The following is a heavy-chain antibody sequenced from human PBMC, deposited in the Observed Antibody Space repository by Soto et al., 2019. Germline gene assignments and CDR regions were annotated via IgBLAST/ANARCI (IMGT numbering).Heavy chain of an antibody. CDR1: GFTSGDYA. V-gene: IGHV3-49*03. CDR3: TRFPFLMIPQTPRSTLFPYW. Sequence: GGSRIQSWTGSGFTSGDYAMIGFRQAPGKGPEWVGFIRSKAYGGTTEYAASVKGRFTISRDDSKSIAYLQMNSLKIAETAVYYCTRFPFLMIPQTPRSTLFPYW. D-gene: IGHD3-16*01. CDR2: IRSKAYGGTT. J-gene: IGHJ2*01.